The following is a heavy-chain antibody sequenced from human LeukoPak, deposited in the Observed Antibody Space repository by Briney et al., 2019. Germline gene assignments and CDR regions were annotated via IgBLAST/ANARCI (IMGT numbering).Heavy chain of an antibody. CDR1: GYTFTSHD. J-gene: IGHJ4*02. D-gene: IGHD2-2*01. CDR3: TRHTSPTFDY. Sequence: GASVNVSCKASGYTFTSHDVNWVRQATGQAPEWMGWINPNSGVTGFAQKFQGRVSLTTDTSTNTAYMELSSLTSDDTAVYYCTRHTSPTFDYWGQGTLVTVSS. CDR2: INPNSGVT. V-gene: IGHV1-8*01.